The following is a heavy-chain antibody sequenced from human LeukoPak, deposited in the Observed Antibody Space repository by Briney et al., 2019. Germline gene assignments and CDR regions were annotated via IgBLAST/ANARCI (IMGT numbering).Heavy chain of an antibody. Sequence: PGRSLRLSCAASGFSFSNYDMHWVRQAPGKGLEWVAVIWYDGSNKYYADSVKGRFTISRDNSKNTLYLQMNSLRVGDTAVYYCARGDPTVTTKQNLDYWGQGSLVTVSS. CDR2: IWYDGSNK. J-gene: IGHJ4*02. CDR1: GFSFSNYD. D-gene: IGHD4-17*01. V-gene: IGHV3-33*01. CDR3: ARGDPTVTTKQNLDY.